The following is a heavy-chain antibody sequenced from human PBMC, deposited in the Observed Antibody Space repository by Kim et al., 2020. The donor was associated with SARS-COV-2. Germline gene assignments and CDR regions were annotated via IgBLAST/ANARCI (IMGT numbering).Heavy chain of an antibody. V-gene: IGHV3-30*04. J-gene: IGHJ6*02. CDR2: ISYDGSLK. Sequence: GGSLRLSCAASGFSFNSYAMHWVRQAPGKGLQWVAVISYDGSLKYYAESVQGRFTVSRDKSKNTMYLQMSRLRADDTAVYYCARVGSDYDILTGYSQYPYDGMDVWGQGSTVTVS. CDR1: GFSFNSYA. CDR3: ARVGSDYDILTGYSQYPYDGMDV. D-gene: IGHD3-9*01.